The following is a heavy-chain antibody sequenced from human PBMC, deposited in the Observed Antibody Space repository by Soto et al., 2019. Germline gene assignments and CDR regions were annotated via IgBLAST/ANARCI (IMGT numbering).Heavy chain of an antibody. Sequence: GASVKVSCKTSGYTFIGYYLNWVRQAPGQGLEWMGWVNPHTGGTHYAQKFDGRVTMTRDTSTYTAYMELSGPKFDDTATYFCARVMAYEQQLVPFDYWGQGTLVTVSS. CDR1: GYTFIGYY. V-gene: IGHV1-2*02. CDR3: ARVMAYEQQLVPFDY. CDR2: VNPHTGGT. D-gene: IGHD6-13*01. J-gene: IGHJ4*02.